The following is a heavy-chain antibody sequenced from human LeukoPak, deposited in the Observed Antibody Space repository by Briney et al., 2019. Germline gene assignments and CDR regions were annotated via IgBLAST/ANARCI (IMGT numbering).Heavy chain of an antibody. J-gene: IGHJ6*02. V-gene: IGHV3-66*01. Sequence: PGGSLRLSCAASGFSVSYNYMSWVRQAPGKGLEWLSVTYSGGTTLYADSVKGRFTISRDTSKNTLCLQMNSLRPEDTAVYYCARDGDTAMSIASGGMDVWGQGTTVTVSS. CDR2: TYSGGTT. D-gene: IGHD5-18*01. CDR1: GFSVSYNY. CDR3: ARDGDTAMSIASGGMDV.